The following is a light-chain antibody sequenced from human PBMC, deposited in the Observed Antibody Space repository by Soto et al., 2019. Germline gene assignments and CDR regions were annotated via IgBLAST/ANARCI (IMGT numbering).Light chain of an antibody. CDR2: DVS. Sequence: QSALTQPASVSGSPGQSITISCTGTSSDVGGYNYVSWYQQHPGKAPKLMIYDVSNRPSGVSNRFSGSKSGNTASRTISGXXXXXXXXXYCSSYTSSSPYVFGTGTKVTV. J-gene: IGLJ1*01. CDR3: SSYTSSSPYV. CDR1: SSDVGGYNY. V-gene: IGLV2-14*01.